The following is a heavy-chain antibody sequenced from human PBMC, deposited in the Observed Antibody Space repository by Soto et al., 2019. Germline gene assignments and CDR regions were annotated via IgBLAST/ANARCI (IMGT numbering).Heavy chain of an antibody. D-gene: IGHD3-22*01. CDR3: ARTLARSGYYGSFFYYGMDV. J-gene: IGHJ6*02. Sequence: SGPTLVNPTQTLTLTCTCSGFSLTTSGMSVSWIRQPPGKALEWLALIDWDGDKHYTTSLKTRLTLSRDTTKNQVVLTMTNMDPVDTATYYCARTLARSGYYGSFFYYGMDVWGQGTPVTVSS. CDR2: IDWDGDK. V-gene: IGHV2-70*01. CDR1: GFSLTTSGMS.